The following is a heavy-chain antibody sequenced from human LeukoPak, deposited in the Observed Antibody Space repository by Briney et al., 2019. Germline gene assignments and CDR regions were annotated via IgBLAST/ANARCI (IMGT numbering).Heavy chain of an antibody. V-gene: IGHV3-23*01. Sequence: PGGSLRPSCAASGFTFSSYAMSWVRQAPGKGLEWVSAISGSGGSTYYADSVKGRFTISRDNSKNTLYLQMNSLRAEDTAVYYCAKDQEGYSYFDIWGQGTMVTVSS. D-gene: IGHD5-18*01. CDR1: GFTFSSYA. CDR2: ISGSGGST. J-gene: IGHJ3*02. CDR3: AKDQEGYSYFDI.